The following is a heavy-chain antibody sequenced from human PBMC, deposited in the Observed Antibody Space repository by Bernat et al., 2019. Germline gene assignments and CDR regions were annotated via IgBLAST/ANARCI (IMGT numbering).Heavy chain of an antibody. Sequence: EVQLVESGGGLVKPGGSLRLSCAASGFTFSNAWMSWVRQAPGKGLEWVGRIKSKTDGGTTDYAAPMKGRFTISRDDSKNTLYLQMNSLKTEDTAVYYCTTDPEQWLVFSYMDVWGKGTTVTVSS. D-gene: IGHD6-19*01. CDR2: IKSKTDGGTT. CDR1: GFTFSNAW. J-gene: IGHJ6*03. CDR3: TTDPEQWLVFSYMDV. V-gene: IGHV3-15*01.